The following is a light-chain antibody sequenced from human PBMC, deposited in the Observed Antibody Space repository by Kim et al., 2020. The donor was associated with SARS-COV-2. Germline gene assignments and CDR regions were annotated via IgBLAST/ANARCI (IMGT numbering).Light chain of an antibody. J-gene: IGLJ2*01. CDR3: NSRDSSGNHVV. Sequence: ALGQTGRITWQGDSLRSYYASWYQQRPGQAPVLVIYGKNNRPSGIPDRFSGSSSGNTASLTITGAQAEDEADYYCNSRDSSGNHVVFGGGTQLTVL. CDR2: GKN. CDR1: SLRSYY. V-gene: IGLV3-19*01.